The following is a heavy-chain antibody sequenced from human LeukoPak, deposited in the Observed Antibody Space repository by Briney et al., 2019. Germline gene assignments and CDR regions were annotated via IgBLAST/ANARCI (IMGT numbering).Heavy chain of an antibody. Sequence: YPGGSLRLSCAASGFTFSSYWMSWVRQAPGKGLEWVANIKQDGSEKYYVDSVKGRFTISRDNAKNSLYLQMNSLRAEDTAVYYCARDEGTKISSSWLPFDYWGQGTLVTVSS. CDR1: GFTFSSYW. CDR3: ARDEGTKISSSWLPFDY. J-gene: IGHJ4*02. V-gene: IGHV3-7*01. CDR2: IKQDGSEK. D-gene: IGHD6-13*01.